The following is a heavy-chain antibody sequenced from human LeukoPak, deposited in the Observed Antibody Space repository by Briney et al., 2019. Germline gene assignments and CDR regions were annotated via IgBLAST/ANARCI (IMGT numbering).Heavy chain of an antibody. J-gene: IGHJ4*02. CDR3: AEDFPTYDFWSGYYDY. CDR2: ISYDGSNK. CDR1: GFTFSSYG. Sequence: PGRSRRLSCAASGFTFSSYGMHWVRHAPDKVLEWVAAISYDGSNKYYADSVKGRFTISRDNSKNTLYLQMNRLRAEDTAVYYCAEDFPTYDFWSGYYDYWGQGTLVTVSS. D-gene: IGHD3-3*01. V-gene: IGHV3-30*18.